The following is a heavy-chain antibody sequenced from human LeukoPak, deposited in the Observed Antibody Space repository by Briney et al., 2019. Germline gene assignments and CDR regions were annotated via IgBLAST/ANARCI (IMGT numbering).Heavy chain of an antibody. J-gene: IGHJ4*02. V-gene: IGHV4-59*11. CDR3: ARTHWARNLPYYFDY. CDR2: LYNSGST. D-gene: IGHD7-27*01. Sequence: SETLSLTCTVSGDSISSHYWSWIRQPPGKGLEWIGYLYNSGSTNYNPSLKSRVTISVDTFKNQFSLKLTSVTAADTAVYYCARTHWARNLPYYFDYWGQGNLVTVSS. CDR1: GDSISSHY.